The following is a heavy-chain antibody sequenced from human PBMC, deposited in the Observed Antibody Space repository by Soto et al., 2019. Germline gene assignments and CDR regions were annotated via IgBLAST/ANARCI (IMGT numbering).Heavy chain of an antibody. Sequence: TSETLSLTCTVSGGSVSSGSYYWSWIRQPPGKGLEWIGYIYYSGSTNYNPSLKSRVTISVDTSKNQFSLKLSSVTAADTAVYYCAREFIAVAGTTFDYWGQGTLVTVSS. CDR2: IYYSGST. CDR3: AREFIAVAGTTFDY. CDR1: GGSVSSGSYY. V-gene: IGHV4-61*01. J-gene: IGHJ4*02. D-gene: IGHD6-19*01.